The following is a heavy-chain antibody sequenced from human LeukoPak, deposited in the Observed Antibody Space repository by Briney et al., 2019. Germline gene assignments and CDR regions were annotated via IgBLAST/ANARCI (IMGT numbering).Heavy chain of an antibody. CDR2: VYYSGST. Sequence: NSSETLSLTCTVSGDSISSSNYYWGWIRQPPGKGLEWIGNVYYSGSTFYSPSLKSRATISVDTSKNQFSLKLGSVTAADTAVYYCATSYGGHGNVFDYWGQGTLVTVSS. D-gene: IGHD4-23*01. CDR1: GDSISSSNYY. J-gene: IGHJ4*02. V-gene: IGHV4-39*01. CDR3: ATSYGGHGNVFDY.